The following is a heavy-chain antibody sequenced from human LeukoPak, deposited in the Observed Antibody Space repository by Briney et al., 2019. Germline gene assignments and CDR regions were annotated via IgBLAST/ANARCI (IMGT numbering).Heavy chain of an antibody. CDR1: GYTFTGYY. CDR2: INPNSGDR. Sequence: ASVKVSCKASGYTFTGYYMHWVRQAPGQGLEWMGWINPNSGDRNSAQKFKGRVTMTRDTSTSTAYMELSRLRSDDTAVYYCAREEVAAANYFDYWGQGTLVTVSS. CDR3: AREEVAAANYFDY. D-gene: IGHD2-15*01. J-gene: IGHJ4*02. V-gene: IGHV1-2*02.